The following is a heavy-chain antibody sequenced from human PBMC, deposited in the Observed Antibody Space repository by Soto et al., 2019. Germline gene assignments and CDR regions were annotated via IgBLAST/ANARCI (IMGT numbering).Heavy chain of an antibody. CDR3: ARGLEFQMHRNWFDP. Sequence: PWGSLRLSCAASGVTFGRNAMHWVRKAPGKGLEWLAVISYEGSNKYYADSVKGRFTISRDNSKNTLYLQMNSLRAEDRAVYYCARGLEFQMHRNWFDPWGQGTLVTVSS. V-gene: IGHV3-30-3*01. D-gene: IGHD3-3*01. J-gene: IGHJ5*02. CDR2: ISYEGSNK. CDR1: GVTFGRNA.